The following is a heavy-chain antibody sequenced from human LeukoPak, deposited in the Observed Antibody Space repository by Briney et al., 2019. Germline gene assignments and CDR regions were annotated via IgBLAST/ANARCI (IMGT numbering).Heavy chain of an antibody. D-gene: IGHD6-13*01. Sequence: PGGSLRLSCAASGFTFSSYGMHWVRQAPGKGLEWVAVISYDGSNKYYADSVKGRFTISRDNSKNTLYLQMNSLRAEDTAVYYCAKSYPLYSSSWYDYWGQGTLVTVSS. V-gene: IGHV3-30*18. CDR1: GFTFSSYG. CDR2: ISYDGSNK. CDR3: AKSYPLYSSSWYDY. J-gene: IGHJ4*02.